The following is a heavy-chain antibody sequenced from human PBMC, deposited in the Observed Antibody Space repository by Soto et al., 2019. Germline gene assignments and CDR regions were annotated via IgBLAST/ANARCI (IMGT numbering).Heavy chain of an antibody. D-gene: IGHD2-2*02. J-gene: IGHJ4*02. V-gene: IGHV3-23*01. CDR2: ISGSGGST. CDR1: GFTFSSYA. CDR3: AKDFYCSSTSCYTGY. Sequence: EVQLLESGGGLVQPGGSLRLSCAASGFTFSSYAMSWVRQAPGKGLGWVSAISGSGGSTYYADSVKGRFTISRDNSKNTLYLQMNSLRAEDTAVYYCAKDFYCSSTSCYTGYWGQGTLVTVSS.